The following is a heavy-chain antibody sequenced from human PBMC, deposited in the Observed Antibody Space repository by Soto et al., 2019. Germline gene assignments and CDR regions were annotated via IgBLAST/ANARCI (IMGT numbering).Heavy chain of an antibody. J-gene: IGHJ6*02. CDR2: INPNSGGT. CDR3: ARDQTGTTTYYCGMDV. V-gene: IGHV1-2*02. Sequence: ASVKVSCKASGYTFTGYYMHWLRQAPGQGLEWMGWINPNSGGTNYAQKFQGRVTMTRDTSISTAYMELSRLRSDDTAVYYCARDQTGTTTYYCGMDVWGQGTTVTVS. CDR1: GYTFTGYY. D-gene: IGHD1-7*01.